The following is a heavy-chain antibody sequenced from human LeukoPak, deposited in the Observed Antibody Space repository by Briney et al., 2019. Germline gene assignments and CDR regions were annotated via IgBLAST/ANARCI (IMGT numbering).Heavy chain of an antibody. J-gene: IGHJ4*02. D-gene: IGHD3-16*02. V-gene: IGHV3-21*01. CDR2: ISSSSSYI. Sequence: GGSLRLSCAASGFTFSSYSMNWVRQAPGKGLEWVSSISSSSSYIYYADSVKGRFTIPRDSAKNSLYLQMNSLRAEDTAVYYCARDDVWGSYRYTPLDYWGQGTLVTVSS. CDR3: ARDDVWGSYRYTPLDY. CDR1: GFTFSSYS.